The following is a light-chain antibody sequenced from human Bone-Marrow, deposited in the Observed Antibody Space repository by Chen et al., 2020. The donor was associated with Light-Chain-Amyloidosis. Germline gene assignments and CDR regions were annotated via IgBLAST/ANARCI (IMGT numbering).Light chain of an antibody. J-gene: IGKJ1*01. V-gene: IGKV3-20*01. CDR1: QSVNSNY. CDR3: QQYGSSPWT. Sequence: EIVLTQPPGTLSLSPGERATLACRASQSVNSNYLAWYQQKSGQAPRLLIYRASSRATGIPDRFSGSGSETDFTLTITRLEPEDFAVYYCQQYGSSPWTFGQGTKVEIK. CDR2: RAS.